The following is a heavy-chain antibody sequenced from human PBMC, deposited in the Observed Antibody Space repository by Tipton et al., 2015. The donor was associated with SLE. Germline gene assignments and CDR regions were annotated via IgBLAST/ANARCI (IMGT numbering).Heavy chain of an antibody. CDR1: GGSISSSSYY. J-gene: IGHJ3*02. Sequence: TLSLTCTVSGGSISSSSYYWGWIRQPPGKGLEWIGSIYYSGSTYYNPSLKSRVTISVDTSKNQFSLKLSSVTAADTAVYYCARPTGGTVTGAFDIWGQGPMVTVSS. D-gene: IGHD4-17*01. V-gene: IGHV4-39*07. CDR2: IYYSGST. CDR3: ARPTGGTVTGAFDI.